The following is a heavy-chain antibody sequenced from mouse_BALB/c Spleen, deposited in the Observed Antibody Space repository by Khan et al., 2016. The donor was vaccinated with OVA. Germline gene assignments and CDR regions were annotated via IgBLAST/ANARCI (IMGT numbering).Heavy chain of an antibody. CDR3: ARGNYYYGSSFDY. Sequence: QVQLKESGPGLVAPSQSLSITCTVSGFSLTSYGVHWVRQPPGKGLEWLGVIWAGGNTNYNSALMSRLSISKDNSKSQVFFKMNSLQTDYTAMYDCARGNYYYGSSFDYWGQGTTLTVSS. D-gene: IGHD1-1*01. V-gene: IGHV2-9*02. CDR2: IWAGGNT. CDR1: GFSLTSYG. J-gene: IGHJ2*01.